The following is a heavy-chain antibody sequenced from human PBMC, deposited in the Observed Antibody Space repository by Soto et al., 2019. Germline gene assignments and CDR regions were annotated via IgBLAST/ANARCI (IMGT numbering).Heavy chain of an antibody. CDR1: GFTFIGHY. CDR2: INPNSGGGT. CDR3: AGSRTGALYY. Sequence: QVQLVQSGAGVKKPGASVKLSCKASGFTFIGHYIHWVRQAPGQGLEWVGWINPNSGGGTVYAQKFQGRVTMTADTSTSMASMGLTSLGGDDTAVYYCAGSRTGALYYWGPGALVTVSS. D-gene: IGHD7-27*01. J-gene: IGHJ4*02. V-gene: IGHV1-2*02.